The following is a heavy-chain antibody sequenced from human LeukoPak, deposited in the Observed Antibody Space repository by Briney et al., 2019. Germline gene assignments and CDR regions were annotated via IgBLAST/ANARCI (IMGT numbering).Heavy chain of an antibody. D-gene: IGHD6-13*01. Sequence: SVKVSCKASGYTFTSYAISWLRQAPGQGLEWMGRIIRILGIANYAQKFQGRVTITADKSTSTAYMELSSLRSEDTAVYYCASPGIAAAGTLRGAFDIWGQGTVVTVSS. CDR2: IIRILGIA. CDR3: ASPGIAAAGTLRGAFDI. J-gene: IGHJ3*02. CDR1: GYTFTSYA. V-gene: IGHV1-69*04.